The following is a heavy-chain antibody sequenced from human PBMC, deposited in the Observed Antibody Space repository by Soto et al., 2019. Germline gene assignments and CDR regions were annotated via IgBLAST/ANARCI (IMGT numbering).Heavy chain of an antibody. CDR2: ISGSGGST. Sequence: GGSLRLSCAASGFTFSSYAMSWVRQAPGKGLEWVSAISGSGGSTYYADSVKGRFTISRDNSKNTLYLLMNSLGAEDTAVYCCAKDWSTSHSRDAFDIWGQGTMVTVSS. J-gene: IGHJ3*02. V-gene: IGHV3-23*01. D-gene: IGHD2-2*01. CDR1: GFTFSSYA. CDR3: AKDWSTSHSRDAFDI.